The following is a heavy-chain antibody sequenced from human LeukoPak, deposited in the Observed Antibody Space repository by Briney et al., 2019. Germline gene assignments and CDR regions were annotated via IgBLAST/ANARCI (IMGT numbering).Heavy chain of an antibody. Sequence: GASVKVSCKASGYTFISYGISWVRQAPGQGLEWMGWITAYNGNTNYAQKFQDRVTMTTDTSTSTAYMELRSLRSDDTAVYYCARGGGSYRGNFFDYWGQGTLVTVSS. J-gene: IGHJ4*02. V-gene: IGHV1-18*01. CDR1: GYTFISYG. CDR3: ARGGGSYRGNFFDY. CDR2: ITAYNGNT. D-gene: IGHD1-26*01.